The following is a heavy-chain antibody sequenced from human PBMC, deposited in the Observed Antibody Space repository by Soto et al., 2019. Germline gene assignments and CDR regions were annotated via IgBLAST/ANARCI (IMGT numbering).Heavy chain of an antibody. Sequence: PSETLSLTCTVSGGSVSSGSYSWSWIRQPPGKGLEWIGYIYYSGSTNYNPSLKSRVTISVDTSKNQLSLKLSSVTAADTAVYYCARDGVRGVTYYYGMDVWGQGTTVTVSS. J-gene: IGHJ6*02. CDR2: IYYSGST. CDR1: GGSVSSGSYS. CDR3: ARDGVRGVTYYYGMDV. D-gene: IGHD3-10*01. V-gene: IGHV4-61*01.